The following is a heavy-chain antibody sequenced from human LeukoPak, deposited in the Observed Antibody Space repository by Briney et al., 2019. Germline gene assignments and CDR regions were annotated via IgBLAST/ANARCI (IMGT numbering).Heavy chain of an antibody. CDR3: ARERSYCSGATCSLDL. D-gene: IGHD2-15*01. Sequence: GRSLRLSCAASGFTSSSYGMHWVRQAPGKGLEWVAVIWYDGSNKYYADSVKGRFTISRDNSKDTLYLQMNSLRAEDTAVYFCARERSYCSGATCSLDLWGQGTLVTVSS. CDR2: IWYDGSNK. CDR1: GFTSSSYG. V-gene: IGHV3-33*01. J-gene: IGHJ5*02.